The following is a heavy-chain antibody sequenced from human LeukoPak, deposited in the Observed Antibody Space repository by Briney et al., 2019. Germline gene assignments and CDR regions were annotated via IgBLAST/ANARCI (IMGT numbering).Heavy chain of an antibody. Sequence: GGSLRLSCAASGFTFSSYAMSWVRQAPGKGLEWVSAISGSGGSTYYADSVKGRFTIPRDNSKNTLYLQMNSLRAEDTAVYYCANGGENYYYYYYMDVWGKGTTVTVSS. J-gene: IGHJ6*03. CDR2: ISGSGGST. CDR3: ANGGENYYYYYYMDV. D-gene: IGHD2-21*01. V-gene: IGHV3-23*01. CDR1: GFTFSSYA.